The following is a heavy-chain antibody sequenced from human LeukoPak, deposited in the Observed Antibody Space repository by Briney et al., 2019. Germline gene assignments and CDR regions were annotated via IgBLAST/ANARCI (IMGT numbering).Heavy chain of an antibody. Sequence: SVKVSCKASGGTFSSYAISWVRQAPGQGLEWMGGIIPIFGTANYAQNFQGRVTITADESTSTAYMELSSLRSEDTAVYYCARESGPYGSGAFDIWGQGTMVTVSS. CDR2: IIPIFGTA. CDR3: ARESGPYGSGAFDI. J-gene: IGHJ3*02. D-gene: IGHD3-10*01. CDR1: GGTFSSYA. V-gene: IGHV1-69*01.